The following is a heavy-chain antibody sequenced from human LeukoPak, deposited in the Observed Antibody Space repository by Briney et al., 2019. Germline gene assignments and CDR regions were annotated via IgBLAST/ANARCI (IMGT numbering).Heavy chain of an antibody. CDR2: IRYDASNK. CDR3: AKSEGSSSWIYFGY. J-gene: IGHJ4*02. V-gene: IGHV3-30*02. CDR1: GFTFSSSG. Sequence: HPGGSLRLSCAASGFTFSSSGMHWVRQAPGKGLEWVAFIRYDASNKYYADSVKGRFTISRDNSKNTLSLQMNSLRAEDTAVYYCAKSEGSSSWIYFGYWGQGTLVTVSS. D-gene: IGHD6-13*01.